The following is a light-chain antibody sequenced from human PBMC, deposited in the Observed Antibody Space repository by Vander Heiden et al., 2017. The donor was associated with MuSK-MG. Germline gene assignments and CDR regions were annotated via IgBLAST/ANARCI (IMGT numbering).Light chain of an antibody. Sequence: EIVLTQSPATLSLSPGERATLSCRASQSVSTYLAWYQQKPGQAPRLLIYDASNRATGIPARFSGSGSGTDFTLTISSLEPEAFAVYSCQQRSNGPPLTLGGGTKVEIK. J-gene: IGKJ4*01. CDR2: DAS. V-gene: IGKV3-11*01. CDR3: QQRSNGPPLT. CDR1: QSVSTY.